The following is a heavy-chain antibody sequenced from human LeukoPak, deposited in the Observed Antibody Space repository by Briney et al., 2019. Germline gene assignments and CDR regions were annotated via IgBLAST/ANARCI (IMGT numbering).Heavy chain of an antibody. CDR3: ARGGTYYDFWSGYSYYYGMDV. Sequence: PGGSLRLSCAASGFTFSSYGMHWVRQAPGKGLEWVAVIWYDGRNKYYADSVKGRFTISRDNSKNTLYLQMNSLRAEDTAVYYCARGGTYYDFWSGYSYYYGMDVWGQGTTVTVSS. CDR1: GFTFSSYG. CDR2: IWYDGRNK. V-gene: IGHV3-33*01. D-gene: IGHD3-3*01. J-gene: IGHJ6*02.